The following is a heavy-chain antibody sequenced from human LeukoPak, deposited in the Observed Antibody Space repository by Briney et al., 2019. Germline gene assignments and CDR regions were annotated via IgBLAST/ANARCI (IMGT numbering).Heavy chain of an antibody. J-gene: IGHJ4*02. CDR2: ISGSGGST. CDR1: GFTFSSYA. Sequence: GGSLRPSCAAYGFTFSSYAMSWVRQAPGKGLEWVSAISGSGGSTYYADSVKGRFTISRDNSKNTLYLQMNSLRAEDTAVYYCAKDRQYYDILTGYYSSYWGQGTLVTVSS. CDR3: AKDRQYYDILTGYYSSY. D-gene: IGHD3-9*01. V-gene: IGHV3-23*01.